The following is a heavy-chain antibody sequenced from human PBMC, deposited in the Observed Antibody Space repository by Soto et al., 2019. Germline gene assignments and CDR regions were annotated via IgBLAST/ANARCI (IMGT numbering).Heavy chain of an antibody. CDR1: GYTFTSYG. J-gene: IGHJ6*02. V-gene: IGHV1-18*01. CDR3: ATARRGSYRYGYYYGMDV. CDR2: ISAYNGNT. Sequence: ASVKVSCKASGYTFTSYGISWVRQAPGQGLEWMGWISAYNGNTNYAQKLQGRVTMTTDTSTSTAYMELRSLRSDDTAVYYCATARRGSYRYGYYYGMDVWGQGTTVTVSS. D-gene: IGHD3-16*02.